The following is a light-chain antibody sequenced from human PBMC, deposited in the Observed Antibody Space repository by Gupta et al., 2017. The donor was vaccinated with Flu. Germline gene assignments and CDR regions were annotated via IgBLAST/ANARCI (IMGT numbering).Light chain of an antibody. V-gene: IGKV3-15*01. J-gene: IGKJ5*01. CDR1: QAINNN. CDR3: KQYNKWRIT. Sequence: EIVMTQSPATLSVSPGEKATLSCRASQAINNNLAWYQQKPGQAPRLLIYAASSRATDIPARFSGSGSGTEFTLTISSLQSEDFAVYYCKQYNKWRITFGQGTRLETK. CDR2: AAS.